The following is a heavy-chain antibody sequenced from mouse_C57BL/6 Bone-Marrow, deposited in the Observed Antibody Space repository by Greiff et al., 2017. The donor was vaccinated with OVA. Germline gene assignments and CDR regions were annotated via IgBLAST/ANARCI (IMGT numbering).Heavy chain of an antibody. CDR3: ANWDYYFDY. D-gene: IGHD4-1*01. CDR1: GFNIHDAY. CDR2: IDPENGDT. Sequence: VHVKQSGAELVRPGASVKLSCTASGFNIHDAYMHWVKQRPEQGLEWIGWIDPENGDTEYASKFQGKATITADTSSNTAYLQLSSLTSEDTAVYYCANWDYYFDYWGEVTTLTVSS. J-gene: IGHJ2*01. V-gene: IGHV14-4*01.